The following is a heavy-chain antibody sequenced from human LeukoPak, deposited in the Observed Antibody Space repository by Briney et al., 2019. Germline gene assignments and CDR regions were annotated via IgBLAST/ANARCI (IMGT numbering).Heavy chain of an antibody. CDR2: MNPNSGNT. Sequence: ASVKVSCKASGYTFTSYDINWVRQATGQGLEWMGWMNPNSGNTGYAQKIQGRVTMTRNTSISTAYMELSSLRSEDTAVYYCARGLGKAPKRRYYFDYWGQGTLVTVSS. J-gene: IGHJ4*02. V-gene: IGHV1-8*01. D-gene: IGHD1-1*01. CDR1: GYTFTSYD. CDR3: ARGLGKAPKRRYYFDY.